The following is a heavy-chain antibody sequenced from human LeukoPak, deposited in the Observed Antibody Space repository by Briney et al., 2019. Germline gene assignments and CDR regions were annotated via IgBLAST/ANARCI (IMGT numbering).Heavy chain of an antibody. CDR3: ARSGPTPGYFDY. CDR2: IYYSGST. CDR1: GGSISSYY. Sequence: PSETLSLTCTVSGGSISSYYWSWIRQPPGKGLEWIGYIYYSGSTNYNPSLKSRVTISVDTSKNQFSLKLSSVTAADTAVYYCARSGPTPGYFDYWGQGTLSPSPQ. V-gene: IGHV4-59*08. D-gene: IGHD1-14*01. J-gene: IGHJ4*02.